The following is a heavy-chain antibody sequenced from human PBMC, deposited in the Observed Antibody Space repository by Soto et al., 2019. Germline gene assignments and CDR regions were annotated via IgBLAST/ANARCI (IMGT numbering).Heavy chain of an antibody. CDR1: GGSINYNSYH. CDR2: IFYTGTT. D-gene: IGHD2-2*01. Sequence: PSETLSLTCSVSGGSINYNSYHWGWIRQPPGQGLEWIGSIFYTGTTFYNPSLESRVTMSVDTSKNSFSLHLTSVTAADTAVYFCARLVVVAPVANVWGQGTLVTASS. V-gene: IGHV4-39*02. J-gene: IGHJ4*02. CDR3: ARLVVVAPVANV.